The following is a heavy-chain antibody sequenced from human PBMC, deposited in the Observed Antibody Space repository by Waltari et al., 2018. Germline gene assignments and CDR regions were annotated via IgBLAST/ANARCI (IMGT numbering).Heavy chain of an antibody. D-gene: IGHD5-12*01. CDR3: ATIGWEMAIVSGPSGGS. CDR1: GHTFTGDY. Sequence: QVHLVQSGDEVKEPGASVKVSCKASGHTFTGDYIHWVRQAPGQGLEWMGRISPNRGTTNYAQKFQGRVTMTRDTSISTAYMEVNRLTSDDTAVYYCATIGWEMAIVSGPSGGSWGQGTRVTVSS. V-gene: IGHV1-2*06. CDR2: ISPNRGTT. J-gene: IGHJ5*02.